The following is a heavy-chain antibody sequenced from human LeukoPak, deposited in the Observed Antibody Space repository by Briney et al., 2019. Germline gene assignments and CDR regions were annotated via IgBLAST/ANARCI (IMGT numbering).Heavy chain of an antibody. D-gene: IGHD3-10*01. J-gene: IGHJ6*02. Sequence: GGSLRLSCAASGFTFSNAWLSWVRQAPGKGLEWVGRIKSKTDGGTTDYTAPVKGRFTMSRDDSKNTLYLQMNSLKTEDTAVYYCTTGPFDYYGSASYLANGMDVWGQGTTVTVSS. CDR3: TTGPFDYYGSASYLANGMDV. CDR2: IKSKTDGGTT. CDR1: GFTFSNAW. V-gene: IGHV3-15*01.